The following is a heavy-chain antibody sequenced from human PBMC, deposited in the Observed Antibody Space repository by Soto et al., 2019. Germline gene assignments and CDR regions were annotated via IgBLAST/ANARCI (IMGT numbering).Heavy chain of an antibody. CDR2: INPSGGST. V-gene: IGHV1-46*03. CDR1: GYTFTSYY. J-gene: IGHJ6*03. D-gene: IGHD1-26*01. Sequence: ASVKVSCKASGYTFTSYYMHWVRQAPGQGLEWMGIINPSGGSTSYAQKFQGRVTMTRDTSTSTVYMELSSLRSEDTAVYYCARQGRALGPHYYYYMDVWGKGTTVTVSS. CDR3: ARQGRALGPHYYYYMDV.